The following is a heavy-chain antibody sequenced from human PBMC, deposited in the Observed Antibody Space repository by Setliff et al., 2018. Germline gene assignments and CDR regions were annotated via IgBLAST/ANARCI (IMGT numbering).Heavy chain of an antibody. Sequence: ASVKVSCKASGYTFTTYGVAWVRQAPGQGLEWLGWISGYNGNTNYAQRFQGRVTMTRDTSISTAYMELSSLRSDDTAVYYCARGNPAERYEYWGQGTLVTVSS. CDR1: GYTFTTYG. CDR3: ARGNPAERYEY. D-gene: IGHD5-12*01. V-gene: IGHV1-18*01. CDR2: ISGYNGNT. J-gene: IGHJ1*01.